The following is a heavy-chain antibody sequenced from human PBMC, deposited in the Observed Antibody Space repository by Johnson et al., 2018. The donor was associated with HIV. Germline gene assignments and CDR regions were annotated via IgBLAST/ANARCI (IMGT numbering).Heavy chain of an antibody. CDR2: INQDGTGK. CDR3: ARDPEWSAFDI. J-gene: IGHJ3*02. V-gene: IGHV3-7*05. D-gene: IGHD3-3*01. Sequence: MLLVESGGGVVQPGRSLRLSCAASGFTFSSYAMHWVRQAPGKGLEWVATINQDGTGKNYVDSVKGRFYISRDSTKNSLYLQMNSLRVEDTAVYYCARDPEWSAFDIWGQGTMVTVSS. CDR1: GFTFSSYA.